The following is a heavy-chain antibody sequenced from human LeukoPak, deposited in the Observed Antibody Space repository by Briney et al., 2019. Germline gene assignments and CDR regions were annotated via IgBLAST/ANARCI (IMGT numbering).Heavy chain of an antibody. V-gene: IGHV4-59*08. J-gene: IGHJ4*02. D-gene: IGHD3-22*01. CDR1: GGSISNYY. CDR2: IYYSGST. CDR3: ARLDSSGYTFDY. Sequence: SETLSLTCTVSGGSISNYYWSWIRQPPGKGLEWIGYIYYSGSTNYNPSLKSRVTISVDTSKNQFSLKLSSVTAADTAVYYCARLDSSGYTFDYWGQGTLVTVSS.